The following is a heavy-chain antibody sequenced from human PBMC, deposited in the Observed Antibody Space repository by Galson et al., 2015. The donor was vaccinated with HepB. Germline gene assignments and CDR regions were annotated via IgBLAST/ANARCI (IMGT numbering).Heavy chain of an antibody. CDR1: GFTFSSYS. Sequence: SLRLSCAASGFTFSSYSMNWVRQAPGKGLEWVSSISSSSSYIYYADSVKGRFTISRDNAKNSLYLQMNSLRAEDTAVYYCARDPDSYYYGSGSYPLYYYYYSMDVWGQGTTVTVSS. CDR3: ARDPDSYYYGSGSYPLYYYYYSMDV. V-gene: IGHV3-21*01. D-gene: IGHD3-10*01. CDR2: ISSSSSYI. J-gene: IGHJ6*02.